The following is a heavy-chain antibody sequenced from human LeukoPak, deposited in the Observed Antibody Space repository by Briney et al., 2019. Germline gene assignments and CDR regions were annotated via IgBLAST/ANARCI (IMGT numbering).Heavy chain of an antibody. CDR3: ARAFPRYCSSTSCYAYYYGRDV. CDR1: GYTFTSYG. Sequence: GASVKVSCKAFGYTFTSYGISWVRQAPGQGLEWMGWISAYNGNTNYAQKLQGRVTMTTDTSTSTAYMELRSLRSDDTAVYYCARAFPRYCSSTSCYAYYYGRDVWGKGTTVTVSS. V-gene: IGHV1-18*04. J-gene: IGHJ6*04. D-gene: IGHD2-2*01. CDR2: ISAYNGNT.